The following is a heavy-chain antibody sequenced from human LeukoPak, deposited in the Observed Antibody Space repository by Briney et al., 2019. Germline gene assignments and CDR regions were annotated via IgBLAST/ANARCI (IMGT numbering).Heavy chain of an antibody. CDR2: ISGTSNNI. CDR1: GFTFNSFH. D-gene: IGHD6-19*01. Sequence: PGGSLRLSCAASGFTFNSFHINWVRQAPGKGQEWLSFISGTSNNIDYADSVRGRFTISRDYARNSVYLQMNSLRVDDTAVYYCARGVHITVSGWHFDFWGRGAQVTVSS. CDR3: ARGVHITVSGWHFDF. V-gene: IGHV3-48*04. J-gene: IGHJ2*01.